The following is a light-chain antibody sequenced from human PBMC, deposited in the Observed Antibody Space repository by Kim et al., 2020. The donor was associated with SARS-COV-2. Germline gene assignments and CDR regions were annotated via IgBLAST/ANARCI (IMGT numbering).Light chain of an antibody. J-gene: IGLJ2*01. CDR2: AVT. CDR1: SSDVGGYNY. Sequence: QSALTQPASVSGSPGQSITLSCTGTSSDVGGYNYVSWYQQHPGKVPKLMIFAVTNRPSGVSNRFSGPKSGNTATLTISGLQAEDEADYSCSSYTSSSAVVFGGGTQLTVL. V-gene: IGLV2-14*03. CDR3: SSYTSSSAVV.